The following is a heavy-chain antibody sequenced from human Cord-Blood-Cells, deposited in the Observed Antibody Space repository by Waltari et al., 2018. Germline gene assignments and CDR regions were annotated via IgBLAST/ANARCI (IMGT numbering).Heavy chain of an antibody. CDR1: GGSLSSSSYY. CDR3: ARHLFGSEYEYSSSSLGIGIDY. V-gene: IGHV4-39*01. Sequence: QLQLQESGPGLVKPSATLSLTCTVSGGSLSSSSYYWGWIRHPPGQGRAWIGSIYYSGSTYYNPSLKSRVTISVDTSKNQFSLKLSSVTAADTAVYYCARHLFGSEYEYSSSSLGIGIDYWGQGTLVTVSS. D-gene: IGHD6-6*01. CDR2: IYYSGST. J-gene: IGHJ4*02.